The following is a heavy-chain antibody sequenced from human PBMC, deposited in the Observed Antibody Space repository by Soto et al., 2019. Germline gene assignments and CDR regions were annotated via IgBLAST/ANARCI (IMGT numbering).Heavy chain of an antibody. D-gene: IGHD3-10*01. CDR3: ARGDQFGFGVDY. Sequence: ASVKVSCKASGYTFTNSGISWVRQAPGQGLEWMGWMVPDSGRTGYAKKYQGRVTMTGNTSTSTAYMELNSLTNEDTAVYYCARGDQFGFGVDYWGQGTPVTVSS. CDR1: GYTFTNSG. J-gene: IGHJ4*02. CDR2: MVPDSGRT. V-gene: IGHV1-8*02.